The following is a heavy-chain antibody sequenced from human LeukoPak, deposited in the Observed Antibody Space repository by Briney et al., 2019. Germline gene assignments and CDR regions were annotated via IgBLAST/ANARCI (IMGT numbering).Heavy chain of an antibody. J-gene: IGHJ5*02. V-gene: IGHV1-2*02. D-gene: IGHD2-21*01. CDR1: GYTFTDHY. Sequence: ASVKVSCKASGYTFTDHYMQWLRQAPGQGLEWMGWINPNSGGTVLAQKFQDRITMTRYTSISTVYMELSRLSSDDTAVYYCARDTSLLGWFDPWGQGTLVTVSS. CDR2: INPNSGGT. CDR3: ARDTSLLGWFDP.